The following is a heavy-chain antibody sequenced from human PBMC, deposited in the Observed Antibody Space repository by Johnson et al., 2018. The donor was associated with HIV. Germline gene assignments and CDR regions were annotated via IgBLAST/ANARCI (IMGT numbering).Heavy chain of an antibody. V-gene: IGHV3-20*04. Sequence: VQLVESGGGVVRPGGSLRLSCAASGFTFDDYGMSWVRQAPGKGLEWVSGINWNSGSIGHADSVKGRFTISRDNAKNSLYLQMNSLRAEDTAVYYCARGSPSGTYFAFDVWGHGTTVTVSS. D-gene: IGHD1-26*01. CDR1: GFTFDDYG. CDR3: ARGSPSGTYFAFDV. J-gene: IGHJ3*01. CDR2: INWNSGSI.